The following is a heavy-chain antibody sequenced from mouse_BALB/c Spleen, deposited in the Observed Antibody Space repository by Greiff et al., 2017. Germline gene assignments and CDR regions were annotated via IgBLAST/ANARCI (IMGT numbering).Heavy chain of an antibody. CDR3: ARHRGSGYAIDY. CDR1: GFAFSSYD. J-gene: IGHJ4*01. CDR2: ISSGGGST. Sequence: EVQLVESGGGLVKPGGSLKLSCAASGFAFSSYDMSWVRQTPEKRLEWVAYISSGGGSTYYPDTVKGRFTISRDNAKNNLYLQMSSIKSEDTAMYYCARHRGSGYAIDYWGQGTSVTVSS. V-gene: IGHV5-12-1*01. D-gene: IGHD3-1*01.